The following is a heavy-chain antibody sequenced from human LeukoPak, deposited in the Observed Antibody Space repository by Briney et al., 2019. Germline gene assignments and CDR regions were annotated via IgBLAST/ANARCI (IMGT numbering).Heavy chain of an antibody. CDR1: GGSISSGGYS. CDR3: ARGPSSSYYDYSYDMDV. CDR2: IYHSGST. Sequence: SETLSLTCAVSGGSISSGGYSWSWIRQPPGKGLEWIGYIYHSGSTYYNPSLKSRVTISVDTSKNQFSLKLSSVTAADTAVYYCARGPSSSYYDYSYDMDVWGQGTTVTVSS. D-gene: IGHD3-22*01. V-gene: IGHV4-30-2*01. J-gene: IGHJ6*02.